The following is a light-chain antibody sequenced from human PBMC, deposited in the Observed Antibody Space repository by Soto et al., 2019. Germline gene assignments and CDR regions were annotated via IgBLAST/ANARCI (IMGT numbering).Light chain of an antibody. CDR3: QQYDNSRT. Sequence: IVLTQSPGTLSLSPGEGATLSCRASQSVNRRSLAWYQQKPGQAPGLLISGISNRATGIPDRFSGSGSGADFTLTISRLEPEDFAVYYCQQYDNSRTFGQGTKVEIK. CDR2: GIS. V-gene: IGKV3-20*01. J-gene: IGKJ1*01. CDR1: QSVNRRS.